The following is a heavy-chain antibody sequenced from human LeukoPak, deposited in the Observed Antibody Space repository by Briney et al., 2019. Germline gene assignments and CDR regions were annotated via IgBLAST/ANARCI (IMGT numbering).Heavy chain of an antibody. CDR2: ENQDGSEI. CDR3: ARDHVVSSGQGE. V-gene: IGHV3-7*03. J-gene: IGHJ4*02. CDR1: GFFFNSFW. D-gene: IGHD3-22*01. Sequence: GGSLRLSCVTSGFFFNSFWMSWVRQAPGKGLEWVANENQDGSEIYYVDSVKGRFIMSRDNTKNSFYLQMSSLRVEDTAVYYCARDHVVSSGQGEWGQGTLVTVSS.